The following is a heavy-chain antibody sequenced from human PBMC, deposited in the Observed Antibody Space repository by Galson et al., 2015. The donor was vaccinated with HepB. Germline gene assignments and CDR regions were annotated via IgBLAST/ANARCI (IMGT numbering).Heavy chain of an antibody. D-gene: IGHD6-13*01. V-gene: IGHV3-33*01. J-gene: IGHJ3*02. CDR3: ARAPASALLGSSWCWWGDAFDI. Sequence: SLRLSCAASGFTFSSYGMHWVRQAPGKGLEWVAVIWYDGSNKYYADSVKGRFTISRDNSKNTLYLQMNSLRAVDTAVYYCARAPASALLGSSWCWWGDAFDIWGQGTMVTVSS. CDR1: GFTFSSYG. CDR2: IWYDGSNK.